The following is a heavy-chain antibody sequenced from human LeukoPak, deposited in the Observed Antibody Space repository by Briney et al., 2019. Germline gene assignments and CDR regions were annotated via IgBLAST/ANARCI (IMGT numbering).Heavy chain of an antibody. J-gene: IGHJ3*02. V-gene: IGHV3-53*01. D-gene: IGHD6-19*01. CDR1: GFTVSSNY. CDR2: IYSGGST. Sequence: GGSLRLSCAASGFTVSSNYMSWVRQAPGKGLEWVSVIYSGGSTYYADSVEGRFTISRDNSKNALYLQMNSLRAEDTAVYYCARDVAGVGAFDIWGQGTMVTVSS. CDR3: ARDVAGVGAFDI.